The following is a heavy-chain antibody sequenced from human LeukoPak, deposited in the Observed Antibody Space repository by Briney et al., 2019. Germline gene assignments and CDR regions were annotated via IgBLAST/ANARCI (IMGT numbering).Heavy chain of an antibody. CDR2: ISYDGSNK. Sequence: PGGSLRLSCAASGFTFSSYGMHWVRQAPGKGLEWVAVISYDGSNKYYADSVKGRFTISRDNSKNTLYLQMNSLRAEDTAVYYCAKGNGLDSRRYYDFWSGYYHRGGDYYYGMDVWGQGTTVTVSS. CDR3: AKGNGLDSRRYYDFWSGYYHRGGDYYYGMDV. J-gene: IGHJ6*02. CDR1: GFTFSSYG. V-gene: IGHV3-30*18. D-gene: IGHD3-3*01.